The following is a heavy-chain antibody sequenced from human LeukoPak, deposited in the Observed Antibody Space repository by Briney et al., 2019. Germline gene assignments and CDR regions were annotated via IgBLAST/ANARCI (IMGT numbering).Heavy chain of an antibody. J-gene: IGHJ6*03. CDR1: EYTFSDYY. D-gene: IGHD3-10*01. CDR3: ARDLVSGGSGSSWVPYYMDV. Sequence: GASVKVSCKASEYTFSDYYMHWVRQAPGQGLEWMGWINPNSGGTNYAQKFQGRVTMTRDTSISTAYMELSRLRFDDTAVYYCARDLVSGGSGSSWVPYYMDVWGKGTTVTISS. CDR2: INPNSGGT. V-gene: IGHV1-2*02.